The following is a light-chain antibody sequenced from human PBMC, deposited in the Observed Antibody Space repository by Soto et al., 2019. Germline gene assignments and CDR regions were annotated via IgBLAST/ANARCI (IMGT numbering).Light chain of an antibody. V-gene: IGKV3-15*01. CDR1: QSVGTN. J-gene: IGKJ5*01. CDR2: GAS. Sequence: EIVMTQTPATLSVSPGEGATLSCRASQSVGTNLAWYQQKPGQAPRLLIYGASTRATDIPARFSASGSGTEFTLTISSLQSEDFVLYYCQQYNNWPPPITFGQGTRLEIK. CDR3: QQYNNWPPPIT.